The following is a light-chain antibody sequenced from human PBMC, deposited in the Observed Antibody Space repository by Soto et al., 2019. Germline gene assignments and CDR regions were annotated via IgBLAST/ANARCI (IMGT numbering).Light chain of an antibody. CDR2: KAS. CDR1: RSISNW. CDR3: QQYNSYPLT. V-gene: IGKV1-5*03. Sequence: DIQMTQSPSSLSASVGDRVTITCRASRSISNWLAWYQQKSGKAPKLLIYKASSLESGVPSRFSGSGSGTEFTLIISSLQPDDFATYYCQQYNSYPLTFGGGTKVDIK. J-gene: IGKJ4*01.